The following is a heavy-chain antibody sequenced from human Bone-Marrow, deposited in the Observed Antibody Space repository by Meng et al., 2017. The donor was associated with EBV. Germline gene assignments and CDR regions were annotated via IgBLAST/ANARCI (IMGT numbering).Heavy chain of an antibody. V-gene: IGHV3-30*18. CDR2: ISYDGSNK. J-gene: IGHJ5*02. D-gene: IGHD1-26*01. Sequence: QVLWVESEGGVGPPGRSLRLSVAASGFTFSSYGMHWVRQAPGKGLEWVAVISYDGSNKYYADSVKGRFTISRDNSKNTLYLQMNSLRAEDTAVYYCAKGENSGSRLSWFDPWGQGTLVTVSS. CDR1: GFTFSSYG. CDR3: AKGENSGSRLSWFDP.